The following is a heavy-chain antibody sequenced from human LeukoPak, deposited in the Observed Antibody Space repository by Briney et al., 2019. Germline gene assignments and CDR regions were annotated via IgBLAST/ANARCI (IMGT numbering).Heavy chain of an antibody. CDR1: GYTLTELS. D-gene: IGHD4-17*01. CDR2: IIPVLALA. V-gene: IGHV1-69*04. Sequence: SVKVSCKVSGYTLTELSMHWVRQAPGQGLEWMGRIIPVLALATYAQKFQGRVTITADQSTTTAYMELNTLRSEDAAVFYCARDINGDLDYWGQGTLVTVSS. J-gene: IGHJ4*02. CDR3: ARDINGDLDY.